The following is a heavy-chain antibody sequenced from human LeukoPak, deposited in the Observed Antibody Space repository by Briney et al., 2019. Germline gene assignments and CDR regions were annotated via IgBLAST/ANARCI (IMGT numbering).Heavy chain of an antibody. J-gene: IGHJ4*02. Sequence: PSETLSLICTVSGGSISNYYWSWIRQPPGKGLEWIGYIYYSGSTKYNPSLKSRVTISVDTSKNQFSLKLTSVTAADTAVYYCARSVMDSSDFYYFDYWGQGTLVTVSS. CDR3: ARSVMDSSDFYYFDY. CDR1: GGSISNYY. CDR2: IYYSGST. D-gene: IGHD3-22*01. V-gene: IGHV4-59*12.